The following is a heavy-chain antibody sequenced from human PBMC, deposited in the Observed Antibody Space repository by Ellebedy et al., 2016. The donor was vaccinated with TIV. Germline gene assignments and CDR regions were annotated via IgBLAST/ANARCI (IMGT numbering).Heavy chain of an antibody. J-gene: IGHJ4*02. CDR2: INTSGGSS. V-gene: IGHV1-46*01. CDR3: ARGDKYYYDSSGYYYTY. D-gene: IGHD3-22*01. CDR1: GYTFTSYY. Sequence: ASVKVSCKASGYTFTSYYMYWVRQAPGQGLEWMGIINTSGGSSNYEQKFQGRVTMTRDTSTSTVYMELSSLRSEDTAVYYCARGDKYYYDSSGYYYTYWGQGTLVTVSS.